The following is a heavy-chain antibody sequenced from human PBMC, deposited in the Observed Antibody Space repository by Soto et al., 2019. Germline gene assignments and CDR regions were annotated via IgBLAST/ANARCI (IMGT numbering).Heavy chain of an antibody. Sequence: GSLRLSCAASGFTISSNAMYWVRQAPGKGLEWVSGISDRGDTTHYADSVKGRFTISRDTSKNTLYLQLNTLRADDTAVYYCAKDKPGTTSFDYWGQGTLVTVSS. CDR1: GFTISSNA. CDR2: ISDRGDTT. V-gene: IGHV3-23*01. CDR3: AKDKPGTTSFDY. J-gene: IGHJ4*02. D-gene: IGHD1-1*01.